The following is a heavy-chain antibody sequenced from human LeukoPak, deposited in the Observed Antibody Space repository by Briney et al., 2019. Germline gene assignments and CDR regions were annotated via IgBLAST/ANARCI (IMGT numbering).Heavy chain of an antibody. V-gene: IGHV3-7*01. J-gene: IGHJ5*02. CDR2: IKQDGSEK. Sequence: GGSLRLSCAASGFTFSNAYMSWVRQAPGKGLEWVANIKQDGSEKYYVDSVKGRFTISRDNAKNSLYLQMNSLRAEDTAVYYCARGEVATDWFDPWGQGTLVTVSS. CDR3: ARGEVATDWFDP. CDR1: GFTFSNAY. D-gene: IGHD5-12*01.